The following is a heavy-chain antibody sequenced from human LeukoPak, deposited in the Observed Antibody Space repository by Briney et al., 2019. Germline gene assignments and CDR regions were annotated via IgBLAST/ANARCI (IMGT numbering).Heavy chain of an antibody. D-gene: IGHD3-22*01. V-gene: IGHV4-61*02. CDR3: ARSNYYDSSRYSLFDY. CDR1: GGSISSGSYY. CDR2: IYTSGST. Sequence: SETLSLTCTVSGGSISSGSYYWRWIRQPAGKGLEWIGRIYTSGSTNYNPSLKSRVTISVDTSKNQFSLKLSSVTAADTAVYYCARSNYYDSSRYSLFDYWGQGTMVTVSS. J-gene: IGHJ4*02.